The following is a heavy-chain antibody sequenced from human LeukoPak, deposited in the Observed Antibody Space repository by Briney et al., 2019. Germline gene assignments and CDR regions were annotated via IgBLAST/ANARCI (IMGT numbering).Heavy chain of an antibody. D-gene: IGHD4-17*01. CDR3: ARDVGDYGDY. CDR1: GFTFSSSA. Sequence: GGSLRLSCAASGFTFSSSAMSWVRQVPGKGLEWVSGISASGGSTYYADSVKGRFTISRDNSKNTLYLQMNSLRAEDTAVYYCARDVGDYGDYWGQGTMVTVSS. J-gene: IGHJ3*01. CDR2: ISASGGST. V-gene: IGHV3-23*01.